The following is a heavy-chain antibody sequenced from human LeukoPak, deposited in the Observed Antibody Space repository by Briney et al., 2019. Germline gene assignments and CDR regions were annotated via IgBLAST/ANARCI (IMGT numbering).Heavy chain of an antibody. CDR1: GFTFRSYG. Sequence: GGSLRLSCAASGFTFRSYGMHWVRQAPGKGLEWVAIIRYDGTNKYYADSVKGRFTISRDNSKNTLYLQMNSLRAEDTAVYYCARDRLDYYYDSSGYPDYWGQGTLVTVSS. J-gene: IGHJ4*02. CDR2: IRYDGTNK. CDR3: ARDRLDYYYDSSGYPDY. D-gene: IGHD3-22*01. V-gene: IGHV3-30*02.